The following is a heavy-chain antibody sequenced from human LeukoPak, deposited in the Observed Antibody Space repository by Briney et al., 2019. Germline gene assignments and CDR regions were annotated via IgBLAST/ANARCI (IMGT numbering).Heavy chain of an antibody. V-gene: IGHV3-9*03. CDR1: GFTFDDYA. CDR3: AKEAGVGATAGPLDY. D-gene: IGHD1-26*01. Sequence: GGSLRLSCAASGFTFDDYAMHWVRQAPGKGLEWVSGISWNSGSIGYADSVKGRFTISRDNAKNSLYLQMNSLRAEDMALYYCAKEAGVGATAGPLDYWGQGTLVTVSS. CDR2: ISWNSGSI. J-gene: IGHJ4*02.